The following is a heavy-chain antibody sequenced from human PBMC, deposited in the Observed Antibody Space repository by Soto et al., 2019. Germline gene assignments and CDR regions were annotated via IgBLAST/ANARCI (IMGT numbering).Heavy chain of an antibody. J-gene: IGHJ6*02. V-gene: IGHV3-30-3*01. CDR2: ISYDGSNK. Sequence: WWSLRLSCSASVFTFSSYAMHWFRQAPGKGLEWVAVISYDGSNKYYADSVKGRFTISRDNSKNTLYLQMNSLRAEDTAVYYCARAPYYYDSRGHYGMDVWGQGTTVTVSS. D-gene: IGHD3-22*01. CDR1: VFTFSSYA. CDR3: ARAPYYYDSRGHYGMDV.